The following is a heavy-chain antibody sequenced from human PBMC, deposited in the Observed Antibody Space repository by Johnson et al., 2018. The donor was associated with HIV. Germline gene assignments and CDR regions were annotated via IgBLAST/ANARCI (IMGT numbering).Heavy chain of an antibody. Sequence: QVQLVESGGGLVQPGGSLRLSCAASGFSFSDYYMSWIRQAPGKGLEWISYMSSTGSTMYHAEAVEGRFTISRDNDKNSLYLQMNSRRVEDTALYYCAREQASFWFRGSGAAFNIWGQGTTVTVSS. V-gene: IGHV3-11*01. CDR3: AREQASFWFRGSGAAFNI. D-gene: IGHD3-10*01. CDR2: MSSTGSTM. J-gene: IGHJ3*02. CDR1: GFSFSDYY.